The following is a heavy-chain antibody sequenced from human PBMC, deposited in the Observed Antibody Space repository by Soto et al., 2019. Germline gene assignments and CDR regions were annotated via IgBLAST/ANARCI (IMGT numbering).Heavy chain of an antibody. D-gene: IGHD1-1*01. CDR3: ARRARAGTTRGYAFDI. J-gene: IGHJ3*02. CDR2: IYPGDSDT. V-gene: IGHV5-51*01. CDR1: GYSFTSYW. Sequence: PGESLKISCKGSGYSFTSYWIGWVRQMPGKGLEWMGIIYPGDSDTRYSPSFQGQVTISADKSISTAYLQWSSLKASDTAMYYCARRARAGTTRGYAFDIWGQGTMVTVSS.